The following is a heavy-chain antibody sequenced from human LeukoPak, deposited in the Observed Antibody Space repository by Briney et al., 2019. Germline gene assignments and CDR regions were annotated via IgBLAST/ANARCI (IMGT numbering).Heavy chain of an antibody. CDR3: ARGSSGSYTGDYFDY. J-gene: IGHJ4*02. CDR2: INPNSGGT. CDR1: GYTFTSYA. D-gene: IGHD1-26*01. Sequence: ASVKVSCKASGYTFTSYAMHWVRQAPGQGLEWMGWINPNSGGTNYAQKFQGRVTMTRDTSISTAYMELSRLRSDDTAVYYCARGSSGSYTGDYFDYWGQGTLVTVSS. V-gene: IGHV1-2*02.